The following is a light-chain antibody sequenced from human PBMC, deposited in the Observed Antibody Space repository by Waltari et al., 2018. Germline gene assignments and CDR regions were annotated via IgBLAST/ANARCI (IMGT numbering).Light chain of an antibody. CDR2: DAT. CDR3: QQFNNYPYT. Sequence: AIQFTQSPSSLSASVGDRVTIPCRASQGISSALAWYQQKPGKAPKLLIYDATSLESGVPTRFSGSGSGTDFTLTISSLQPEDFATYYCQQFNNYPYTFGQGTKLEIK. CDR1: QGISSA. V-gene: IGKV1D-13*01. J-gene: IGKJ2*01.